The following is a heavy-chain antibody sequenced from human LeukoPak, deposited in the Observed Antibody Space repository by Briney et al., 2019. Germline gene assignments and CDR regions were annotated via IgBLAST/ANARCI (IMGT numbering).Heavy chain of an antibody. D-gene: IGHD6-13*01. CDR1: GFTFSSYS. Sequence: GWSLRLSCAASGFTFSSYSMNWVRQAPGKGLEWVSSISSSSSYIYYADSVKGRFTISRDNAKNSLYLQINRQTAKDTAGYYCARDGHIGSSSNWVDPWGQGTLVTVSS. CDR2: ISSSSSYI. J-gene: IGHJ5*02. CDR3: ARDGHIGSSSNWVDP. V-gene: IGHV3-21*01.